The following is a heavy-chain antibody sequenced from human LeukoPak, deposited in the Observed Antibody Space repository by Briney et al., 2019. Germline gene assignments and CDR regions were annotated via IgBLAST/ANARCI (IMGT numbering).Heavy chain of an antibody. CDR1: GYSFTSYW. CDR2: IYPGDSDT. Sequence: GESLKISCKGSGYSFTSYWMGWVRQMPGKGLGWMGIIYPGDSDTRYSPSFQGQVTISADKSISTAYLQWSSLKASDTAMYYCARHAYYYDSSGYPPGMDYWGQGTLVTVSS. V-gene: IGHV5-51*01. CDR3: ARHAYYYDSSGYPPGMDY. J-gene: IGHJ4*02. D-gene: IGHD3-22*01.